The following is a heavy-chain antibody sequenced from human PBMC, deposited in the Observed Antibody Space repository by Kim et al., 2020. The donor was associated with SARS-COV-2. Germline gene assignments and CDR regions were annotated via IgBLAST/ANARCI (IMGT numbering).Heavy chain of an antibody. D-gene: IGHD2-21*01. CDR1: GYTFTSYV. CDR3: ARGGMSDGYNPLYFYFNGMDV. V-gene: IGHV1-3*01. CDR2: IDPGELNT. J-gene: IGHJ6*02. Sequence: ASVKVSCKASGYTFTSYVIHWVRQAPGHSLEWLGWIDPGELNTKYSQKVQGRVTFTRDTSATTAYMELSGLRFEDTAVYYCARGGMSDGYNPLYFYFNGMDVWGQGTTVTVSS.